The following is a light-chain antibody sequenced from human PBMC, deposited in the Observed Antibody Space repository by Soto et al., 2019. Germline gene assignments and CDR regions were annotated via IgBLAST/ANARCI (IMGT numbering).Light chain of an antibody. CDR2: GAS. CDR1: QSVSSSY. CDR3: QQYGRSPPIT. Sequence: EIVLTQSPGTLSLSPGEGATLSCRASQSVSSSYIAWYQLRPGQAPSLLIYGASTRPSGIPDRFSGSGSGTHFTLTISRLEPEDFAVYYCQQYGRSPPITFGQGTRLEI. J-gene: IGKJ5*01. V-gene: IGKV3-20*01.